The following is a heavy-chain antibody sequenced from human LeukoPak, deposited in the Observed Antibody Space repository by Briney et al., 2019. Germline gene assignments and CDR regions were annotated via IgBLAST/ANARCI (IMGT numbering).Heavy chain of an antibody. CDR2: IIPVFGRI. J-gene: IGHJ4*02. CDR3: ARTRDFGEIDY. V-gene: IGHV1-69*13. Sequence: GASVKVSFKASGGTFTRYAFSWVRQAPGQGLEWMGGIIPVFGRINYAQKFQDRVTITADESTSTAHMELSSLRSEDSAVYYCARTRDFGEIDYWGQGTLVTVSS. CDR1: GGTFTRYA. D-gene: IGHD3-10*01.